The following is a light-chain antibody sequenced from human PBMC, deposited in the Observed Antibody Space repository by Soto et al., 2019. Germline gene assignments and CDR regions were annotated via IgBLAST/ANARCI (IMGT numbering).Light chain of an antibody. J-gene: IGKJ2*01. CDR1: QSISSW. V-gene: IGKV1-5*03. Sequence: DIQMTQSPSTLSASVGDRVTITCRASQSISSWLAWYQQKPGKAPKLLIYKASSLESGVPSRFGGSGSGTEFTLTISSLQPDDVATYDCQQYNSYYTFGQGTKLEIK. CDR3: QQYNSYYT. CDR2: KAS.